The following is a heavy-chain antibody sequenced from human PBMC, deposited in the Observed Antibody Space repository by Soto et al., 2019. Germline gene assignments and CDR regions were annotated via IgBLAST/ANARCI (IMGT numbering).Heavy chain of an antibody. CDR1: GFTFSSYW. CDR2: IKQDGSEK. CDR3: ARDGSGWYSAYYYGMDV. D-gene: IGHD6-19*01. Sequence: GGSLRLSCAASGFTFSSYWMSWVRQAPGKGLEWVANIKQDGSEKYYVDSVKGRFTISRDNAKNSLYLQVNSLRAEDTAVYYCARDGSGWYSAYYYGMDVWGQGTTVTVSS. V-gene: IGHV3-7*04. J-gene: IGHJ6*02.